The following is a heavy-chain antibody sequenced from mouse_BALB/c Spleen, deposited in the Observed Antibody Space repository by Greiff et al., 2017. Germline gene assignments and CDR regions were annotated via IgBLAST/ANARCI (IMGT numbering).Heavy chain of an antibody. CDR3: AKGITTATSAMDY. J-gene: IGHJ4*01. Sequence: VKLMESGAELVRPGVSVKISCKGSGYTFTDYAMHWVKQSHAKSLEWIGVISTYYGDASYNQKFKGKATMTVDKSSSTAYMELARLTSEDSAIYYCAKGITTATSAMDYWGQGTSVTVSS. D-gene: IGHD1-2*01. V-gene: IGHV1S137*01. CDR2: ISTYYGDA. CDR1: GYTFTDYA.